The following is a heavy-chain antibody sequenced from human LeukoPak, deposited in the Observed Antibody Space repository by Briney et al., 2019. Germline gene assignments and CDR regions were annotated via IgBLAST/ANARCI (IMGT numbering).Heavy chain of an antibody. CDR2: IYPGDSDT. J-gene: IGHJ5*02. D-gene: IGHD6-6*01. CDR3: ARYASSSTWWFDL. V-gene: IGHV5-51*01. Sequence: GESLKISCKGSGYSFTNYWIGWVRQMPGKGLEWMGIIYPGDSDTTYSPSFQGQVTISADKSISTAYLQWSSLKASDTAMYYCARYASSSTWWFDLWGQGTLVTVSS. CDR1: GYSFTNYW.